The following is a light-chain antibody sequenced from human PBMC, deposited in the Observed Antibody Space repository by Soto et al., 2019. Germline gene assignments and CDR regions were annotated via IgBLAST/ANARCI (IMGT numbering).Light chain of an antibody. Sequence: EIVMTQSPVTLSVSQGERATLSCRASESVSSNLAWYQQKPGQAPRLLIYSASARATGIPARFSGSGSGTEFTLTISSLQSEDFAVYYCQQYNKWPLTFGGGTKVEIK. CDR2: SAS. CDR1: ESVSSN. J-gene: IGKJ4*01. V-gene: IGKV3-15*01. CDR3: QQYNKWPLT.